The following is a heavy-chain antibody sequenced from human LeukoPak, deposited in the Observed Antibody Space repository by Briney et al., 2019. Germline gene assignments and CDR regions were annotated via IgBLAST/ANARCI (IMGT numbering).Heavy chain of an antibody. V-gene: IGHV3-23*01. D-gene: IGHD2-21*01. CDR1: GFTFSNFA. Sequence: GGSLRLSCAVSGFTFSNFAMSWVRQAPGKGLEWVSGVSGSGGTTYYADSVKGRSTISRDDSKNTLYLQMNRLRTEDTAVYYCAKDTGYWGYYFDYWGQGTLVTVSS. CDR2: VSGSGGTT. J-gene: IGHJ4*02. CDR3: AKDTGYWGYYFDY.